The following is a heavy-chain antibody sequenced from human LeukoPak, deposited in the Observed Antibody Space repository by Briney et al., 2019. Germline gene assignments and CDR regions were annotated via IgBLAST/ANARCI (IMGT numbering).Heavy chain of an antibody. V-gene: IGHV3-30*18. D-gene: IGHD4-17*01. Sequence: PGGSLRLSCAASGVTFSRYGMHWVCQAPGKGLEGVAVISNDGRNKYYVDSVKGRFTISRDNSKNTLYVQMNSLRVEDTAIYYCAKDYDYGDWGMDVWGKGTTVTVSS. CDR1: GVTFSRYG. CDR3: AKDYDYGDWGMDV. J-gene: IGHJ6*04. CDR2: ISNDGRNK.